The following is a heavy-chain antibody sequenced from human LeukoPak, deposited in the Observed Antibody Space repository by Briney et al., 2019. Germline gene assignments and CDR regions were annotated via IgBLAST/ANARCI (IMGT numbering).Heavy chain of an antibody. CDR2: ISSSGSTI. CDR1: GFTFSSYE. D-gene: IGHD3-16*01. J-gene: IGHJ6*03. CDR3: ARVRYDYVWGSWSYYYYYMDV. V-gene: IGHV3-48*03. Sequence: GGSLRLSCAASGFTFSSYEMNWVRQAPGKGLEWVSYISSSGSTIYYADSVKGRFTISRDNAKNSLYLQMNSLRAEDTAVYYCARVRYDYVWGSWSYYYYYMDVWGKGTTVTVSS.